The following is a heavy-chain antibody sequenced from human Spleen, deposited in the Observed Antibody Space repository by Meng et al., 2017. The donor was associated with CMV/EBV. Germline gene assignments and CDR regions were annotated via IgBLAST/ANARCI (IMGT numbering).Heavy chain of an antibody. V-gene: IGHV1-2*02. CDR1: GYTFTGYY. Sequence: QVQLVQSGAEVKKPGASGKVSCKASGYTFTGYYMHWVRQAPGQGLEWMGWINPNSGGTNYAQKFQDRVTMTRDTSISTAYMELSRLRSDDTAVYYCATLQTSSGWDDDYWGQGTLVTVSS. CDR3: ATLQTSSGWDDDY. CDR2: INPNSGGT. J-gene: IGHJ4*02. D-gene: IGHD6-19*01.